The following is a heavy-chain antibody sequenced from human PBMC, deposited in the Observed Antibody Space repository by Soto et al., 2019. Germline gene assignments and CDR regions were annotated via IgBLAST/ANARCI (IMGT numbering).Heavy chain of an antibody. D-gene: IGHD3-3*01. Sequence: GSLRLSCAASGFTFSSYSMNWVRQAPGKGLEWVSYISSSSSTIYYAASVKGRFTISRDNAKNSLYLQMNSLRAEDTAVYYCARDSDDFWSGYYNGGNLGIYYYYMDVWGKGTTVTVSS. CDR3: ARDSDDFWSGYYNGGNLGIYYYYMDV. CDR1: GFTFSSYS. J-gene: IGHJ6*03. CDR2: ISSSSSTI. V-gene: IGHV3-48*01.